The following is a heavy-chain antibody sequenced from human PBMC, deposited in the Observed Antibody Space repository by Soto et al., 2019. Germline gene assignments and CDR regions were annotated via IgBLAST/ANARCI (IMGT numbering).Heavy chain of an antibody. CDR1: GFTFSSYW. J-gene: IGHJ4*02. CDR2: INSDGSST. Sequence: GGSLRLSCAASGFTFSSYWMHWVRQAPGKGLVWVSRINSDGSSTSYADSVKGRFTISRDNAKNTQYLQMNSLRAEDMAVYYCVRTSLVVAAATREDYWGQGTLVTVSS. V-gene: IGHV3-74*01. D-gene: IGHD2-15*01. CDR3: VRTSLVVAAATREDY.